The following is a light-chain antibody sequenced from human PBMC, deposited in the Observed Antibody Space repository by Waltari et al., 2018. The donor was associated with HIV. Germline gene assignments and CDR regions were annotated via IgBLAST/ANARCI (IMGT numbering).Light chain of an antibody. J-gene: IGKJ3*01. CDR1: QSVSRNY. CDR2: GAS. CDR3: QQYGGSALFT. V-gene: IGKV3-20*01. Sequence: ELVLTQSPGTVSLSPGDRATLSCRASQSVSRNYVAWYQHKPGQAPRLLIYGASNRAAGIPDRFSGSGSGTDFTLTISRLEPEDFAVYYCQQYGGSALFTFGPGTKVEIK.